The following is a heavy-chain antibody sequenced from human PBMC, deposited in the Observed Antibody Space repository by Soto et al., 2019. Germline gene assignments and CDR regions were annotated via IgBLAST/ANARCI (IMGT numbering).Heavy chain of an antibody. D-gene: IGHD1-26*01. Sequence: QVQLQQWGAGLLKPSETLSLTCAVYGGSFSGFYWSWVRQPPGKGLEWIGEINHSGSPNYNPSLKSRVTISVDTSKNQFSLELSSATAADTAVYYCARGKWEVRFDNWGQGTLVTVSS. CDR3: ARGKWEVRFDN. CDR2: INHSGSP. J-gene: IGHJ4*02. CDR1: GGSFSGFY. V-gene: IGHV4-34*01.